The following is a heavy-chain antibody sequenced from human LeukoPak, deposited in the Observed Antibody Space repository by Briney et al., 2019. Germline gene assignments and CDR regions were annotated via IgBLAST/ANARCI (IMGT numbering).Heavy chain of an antibody. D-gene: IGHD3-10*01. V-gene: IGHV1-18*04. CDR3: ARDLGDLLWFGGPPDY. CDR2: ISAYNGNT. CDR1: GYTFTSYG. Sequence: GASVKVSCKASGYTFTSYGISWVRQAPGQGLEWMGWISAYNGNTNYAQKLQGRVTMTTDTSTSTAYMELRSLRSDDTAVYYCARDLGDLLWFGGPPDYWGQGTLVTVSS. J-gene: IGHJ4*02.